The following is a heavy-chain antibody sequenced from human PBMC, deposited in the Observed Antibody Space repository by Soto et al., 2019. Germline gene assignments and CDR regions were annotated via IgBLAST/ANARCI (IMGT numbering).Heavy chain of an antibody. V-gene: IGHV1-18*01. Sequence: ASVKVSCKASGYTFTSYGISWVLQAPGQGLEWMGWISAYNGNTNYAQKLQGRVTMTTDTSTSTAYMELRSLRSDDTAVYYCARALGKYYDFWSGYSNQFDYWGQGTLVTVSS. J-gene: IGHJ4*02. D-gene: IGHD3-3*01. CDR2: ISAYNGNT. CDR3: ARALGKYYDFWSGYSNQFDY. CDR1: GYTFTSYG.